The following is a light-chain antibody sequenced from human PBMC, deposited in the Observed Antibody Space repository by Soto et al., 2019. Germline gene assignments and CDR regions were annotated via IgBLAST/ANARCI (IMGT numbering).Light chain of an antibody. Sequence: ETVMTQSPATLSVSPGEGATLSCRASQSVSSNLAWYQQRPGQTPRLLVYGASIRATGMSARFSGSGSGTEFTLTISSLQSEDFALYYCQQYNDWSHTFGGGTKVEIK. CDR1: QSVSSN. CDR3: QQYNDWSHT. J-gene: IGKJ4*01. CDR2: GAS. V-gene: IGKV3-15*01.